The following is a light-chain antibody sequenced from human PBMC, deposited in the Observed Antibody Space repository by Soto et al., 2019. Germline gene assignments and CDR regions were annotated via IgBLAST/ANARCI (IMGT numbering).Light chain of an antibody. CDR3: QKYNSAPCT. CDR2: AAS. Sequence: DIQMTQSPSSLSASVGDRVTITCRASQGISNYLAWYQQKPGKVPKLLIYAASTLHSGVPSRFSGSGSGTDFTLIISSLQPEDVATYYCQKYNSAPCTFGPGTKVEIK. CDR1: QGISNY. J-gene: IGKJ3*01. V-gene: IGKV1-27*01.